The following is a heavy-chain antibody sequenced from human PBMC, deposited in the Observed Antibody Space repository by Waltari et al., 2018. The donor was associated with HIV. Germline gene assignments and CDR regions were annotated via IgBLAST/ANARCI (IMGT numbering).Heavy chain of an antibody. Sequence: QVYLMESGGGVVQPGGSLKLSCAASGFTCSSYGMHWVRQAPGKGLEWVAVIWSDGYNKFYADSVRGRFTFSRDNSKYTLSLQMNSLRAEDTALYYCVKERGPFNGFDIWGQGTMVTVSS. J-gene: IGHJ3*02. V-gene: IGHV3-33*06. CDR3: VKERGPFNGFDI. D-gene: IGHD3-16*01. CDR2: IWSDGYNK. CDR1: GFTCSSYG.